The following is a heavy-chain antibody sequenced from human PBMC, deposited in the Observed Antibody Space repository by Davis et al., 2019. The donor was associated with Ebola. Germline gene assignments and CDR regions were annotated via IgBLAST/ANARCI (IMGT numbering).Heavy chain of an antibody. CDR2: ISSSSSYI. CDR3: ARQKGYSSTRGYYYGMDV. CDR1: GFTFSSYS. V-gene: IGHV3-21*01. Sequence: GESLKISCAASGFTFSSYSMNWVRQAPGKGLEWVSSISSSSSYIYYVDSVKGRFTISRDNAKNSLYLQMNGLRAEDTAVYYCARQKGYSSTRGYYYGMDVWGKGTTVTVSS. J-gene: IGHJ6*04. D-gene: IGHD2-2*01.